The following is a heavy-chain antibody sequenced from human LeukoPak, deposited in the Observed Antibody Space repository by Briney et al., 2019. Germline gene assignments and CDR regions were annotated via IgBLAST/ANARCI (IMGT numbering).Heavy chain of an antibody. D-gene: IGHD6-25*01. CDR1: GGSIRDYY. J-gene: IGHJ2*01. CDR3: ERTYGISGLGYFYL. V-gene: IGHV4-59*01. CDR2: IYNSGSI. Sequence: PSETLSLTCTASGGSIRDYYWTWIRQPPGKGLEWIGYIYNSGSINYNPSLKSRVTMSVATSKNQFSLKLSSVTAADTAIYYCERTYGISGLGYFYLSGRGTLVTVSS.